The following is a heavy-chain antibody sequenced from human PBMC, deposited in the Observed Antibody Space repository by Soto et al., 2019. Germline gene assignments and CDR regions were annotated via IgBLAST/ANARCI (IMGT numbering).Heavy chain of an antibody. D-gene: IGHD5-12*01. CDR1: GYTFTSYG. CDR3: ARDGGYSGYVYGDYLLA. J-gene: IGHJ5*02. Sequence: ASVKVSCKASGYTFTSYGISWVRQAPGQGLEWMGWISAYNGNTNYAQKLQGRVTMTTDTSTSTAYMELRSLRSDDTAVYYCARDGGYSGYVYGDYLLAWVQGTLVTVSS. V-gene: IGHV1-18*01. CDR2: ISAYNGNT.